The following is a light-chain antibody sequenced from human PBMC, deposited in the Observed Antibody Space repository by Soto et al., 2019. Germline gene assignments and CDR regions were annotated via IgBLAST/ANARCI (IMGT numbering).Light chain of an antibody. CDR1: QSISSY. CDR2: AAS. CDR3: QQSYSTPPT. Sequence: DSQMTQSPSSLSASVGDRVTITCRASQSISSYLNWYQQKPGKAPKLLIYAASSLQSGVPSRFSGSGSGTDFTLTISSLQPEDFATYYCQQSYSTPPTFGQRTKVDI. V-gene: IGKV1-39*01. J-gene: IGKJ1*01.